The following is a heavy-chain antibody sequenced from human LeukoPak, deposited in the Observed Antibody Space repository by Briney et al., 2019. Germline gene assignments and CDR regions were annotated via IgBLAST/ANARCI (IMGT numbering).Heavy chain of an antibody. CDR1: GFTFSGSA. CDR3: TRQEVYCGGDCYFG. CDR2: IRSKTNNYAT. V-gene: IGHV3-73*01. J-gene: IGHJ4*02. Sequence: GGSLRLSCAASGFTFSGSAMHWVRQASGKGLEWVGRIRSKTNNYATAYAASVRGRFTISRDDSKNTAYLQMNSLKTEDTAVYYCTRQEVYCGGDCYFGWGQGTLVTVSS. D-gene: IGHD2-21*02.